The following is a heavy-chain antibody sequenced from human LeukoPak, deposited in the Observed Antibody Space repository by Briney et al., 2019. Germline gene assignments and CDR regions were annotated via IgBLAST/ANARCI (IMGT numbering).Heavy chain of an antibody. Sequence: SETLSLTCTVSGGSFSSSTYHWAWIRQPPGKGLEWMGSIYYTGTTYYNPSLKSRVTLSVDTSKNQFSLKVNSVTAADTAVYYCASDLKWGPGTLVIVSS. CDR1: GGSFSSSTYH. CDR2: IYYTGTT. CDR3: ASDLK. V-gene: IGHV4-39*01. J-gene: IGHJ4*02.